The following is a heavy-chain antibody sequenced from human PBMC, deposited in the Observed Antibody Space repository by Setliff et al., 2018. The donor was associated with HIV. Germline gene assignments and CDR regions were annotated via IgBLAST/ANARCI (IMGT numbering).Heavy chain of an antibody. J-gene: IGHJ6*03. Sequence: KPSETLSLTCAVYGGLFSGYHWSWIRQPPGKGLEWIGEINHSGSTNYNPSLKSRVTISVDTSKNQFSLKLSSVTAADTAVYYCARVEGVITMVRGGTYYYYYMDVWGKGTTVTVSS. D-gene: IGHD3-10*01. CDR3: ARVEGVITMVRGGTYYYYYMDV. V-gene: IGHV4-34*01. CDR2: INHSGST. CDR1: GGLFSGYH.